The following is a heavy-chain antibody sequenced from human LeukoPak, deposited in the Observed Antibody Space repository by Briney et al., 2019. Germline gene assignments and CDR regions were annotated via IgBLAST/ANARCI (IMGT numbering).Heavy chain of an antibody. CDR3: IREGFMD. CDR2: ITSDGSGT. V-gene: IGHV3-74*01. J-gene: IGHJ4*02. Sequence: GGSLILSCAASGFTFSTWWMHWVRQAPGKGLVWVSRITSDGSGTIYADSVKGRFTISRDNAKNTMYLQMNSLRADDTAVYYCIREGFMDWGQGTLVTVSS. CDR1: GFTFSTWW.